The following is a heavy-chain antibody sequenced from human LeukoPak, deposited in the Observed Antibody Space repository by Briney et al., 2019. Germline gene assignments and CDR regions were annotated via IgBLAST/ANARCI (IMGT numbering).Heavy chain of an antibody. D-gene: IGHD3-10*01. CDR2: INPNSGGT. Sequence: APVKVSCKASGYTFTGYYMHWVRQAPGQGLEWMGRINPNSGGTNYAQKFQGRVTMTRDTSISTAYMELSRPRSDDTAVYYCARPILLWFGEDHDAFDIWGQGTMVTVSS. CDR3: ARPILLWFGEDHDAFDI. J-gene: IGHJ3*02. CDR1: GYTFTGYY. V-gene: IGHV1-2*06.